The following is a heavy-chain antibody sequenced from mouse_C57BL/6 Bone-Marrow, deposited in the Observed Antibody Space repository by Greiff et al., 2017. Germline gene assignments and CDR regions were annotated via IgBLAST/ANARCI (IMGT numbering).Heavy chain of an antibody. V-gene: IGHV1-54*01. CDR1: GYAFTNYV. J-gene: IGHJ3*01. Sequence: QVQLQQSGAELVRPWTSVTVSCTASGYAFTNYVIEWVKQRPGQGLEWIGVINPGSGGTNYNEKFKGKATLTADKASITAYMQLSSLASEDSAVYLWAREDYDYYGFAYWGQGTLVTVSA. CDR3: AREDYDYYGFAY. CDR2: INPGSGGT. D-gene: IGHD1-1*01.